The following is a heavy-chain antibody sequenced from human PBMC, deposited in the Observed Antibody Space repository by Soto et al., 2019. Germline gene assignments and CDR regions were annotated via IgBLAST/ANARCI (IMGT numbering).Heavy chain of an antibody. CDR3: ARDLGPPTWFES. V-gene: IGHV1-18*01. D-gene: IGHD1-26*01. J-gene: IGHJ5*01. CDR2: ISGYNGNT. CDR1: GYAFSGYR. Sequence: QVQLVQSGAEMKQPGDSVKVSCKTSGYAFSGYRLSWVRQGPGQGLEWMGWISGYNGNTDYAQKFQGRVTMTTDTYTSTAYMEMRSLRSDDTAVYYCARDLGPPTWFESWGQGNLVTVSS.